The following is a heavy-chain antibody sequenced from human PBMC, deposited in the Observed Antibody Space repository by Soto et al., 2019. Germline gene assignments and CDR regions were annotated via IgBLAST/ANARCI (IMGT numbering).Heavy chain of an antibody. CDR1: GGSVSSGSYC. J-gene: IGHJ4*02. Sequence: PSETLSLTCTVPGGSVSSGSYCWSWIRQPPGKGLEWIGYIYYSGSTNYNPSLKSRVTISVDTSKNQFSLKLSSVTAADTAVYYCARVLPYNCSSTSCLADYFDYWGQGTLVTVSS. V-gene: IGHV4-61*01. CDR3: ARVLPYNCSSTSCLADYFDY. CDR2: IYYSGST. D-gene: IGHD2-2*01.